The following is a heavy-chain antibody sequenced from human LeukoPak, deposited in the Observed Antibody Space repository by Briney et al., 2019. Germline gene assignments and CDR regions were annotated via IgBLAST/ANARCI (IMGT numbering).Heavy chain of an antibody. V-gene: IGHV3-13*01. CDR3: ARTLTSGVDYFDY. CDR1: GFTFSSYD. Sequence: PGGSLRLSCAASGFTFSSYDMHWVRQATGKGLEWVSSIGTSADAYYPGSVKGRFTISRDNAKNLLYLQMNSLRVEDTAVYYCARTLTSGVDYFDYWGQGALVTVSS. CDR2: IGTSADA. J-gene: IGHJ4*02. D-gene: IGHD2-21*01.